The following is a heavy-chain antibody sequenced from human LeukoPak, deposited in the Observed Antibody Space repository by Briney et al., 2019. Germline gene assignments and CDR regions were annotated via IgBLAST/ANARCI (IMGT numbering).Heavy chain of an antibody. V-gene: IGHV1-69*01. CDR2: IIPIFVTA. J-gene: IGHJ3*02. D-gene: IGHD6-13*01. CDR1: GGTFSSYA. Sequence: GSSVKVSCKASGGTFSSYAITWVRQAPGQGLEWMGGIIPIFVTANYAQKSQGRVTITADESTSTAYMELSSLRSEDTAVYYCARAGVAAAGYAFDIWGQGTMVTVSS. CDR3: ARAGVAAAGYAFDI.